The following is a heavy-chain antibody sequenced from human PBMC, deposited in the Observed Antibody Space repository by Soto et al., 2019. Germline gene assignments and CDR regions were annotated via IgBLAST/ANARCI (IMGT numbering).Heavy chain of an antibody. CDR3: ARDQYGALYYFDY. J-gene: IGHJ4*02. V-gene: IGHV3-7*04. Sequence: EVQLVESGGGLVQPGGSLRLSCAASGFTFSSYWMSWVRQAPGKGLEWVAKIKQDGSEKFYVDSVKGRFTISRDNAKNSLYLQMNSLRAEDTAVYYCARDQYGALYYFDYWGQGTLVTVSS. D-gene: IGHD4-17*01. CDR1: GFTFSSYW. CDR2: IKQDGSEK.